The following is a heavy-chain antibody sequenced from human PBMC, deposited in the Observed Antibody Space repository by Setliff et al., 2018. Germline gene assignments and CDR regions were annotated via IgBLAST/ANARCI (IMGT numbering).Heavy chain of an antibody. V-gene: IGHV1-3*01. CDR2: INVGNGNT. CDR1: GYTFSNYN. CDR3: ARTGTRDDYFDD. J-gene: IGHJ4*02. Sequence: ASVKVSCKASGYTFSNYNMHWVRQAPGQRLEWMGWINVGNGNTKYSQKFQGRVTITRDTSASTVYMELNSLTSEDTAIYYCARTGTRDDYFDDWGQGTLVTVSS. D-gene: IGHD1-1*01.